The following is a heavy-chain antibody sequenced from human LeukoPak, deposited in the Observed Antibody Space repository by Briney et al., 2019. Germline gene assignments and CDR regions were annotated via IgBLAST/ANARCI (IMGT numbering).Heavy chain of an antibody. Sequence: PSETLSLTCTVSGGSISSYYWSWIRQPPGKGLEWIGSIYYSGSTYYNPSLKSRVTISVDTPKNQFSLKLSSVTAADTAVYYCARLFLPMLRGVITYYFDYWGQGTLVTVSS. D-gene: IGHD3-10*01. CDR2: IYYSGST. J-gene: IGHJ4*02. V-gene: IGHV4-59*05. CDR1: GGSISSYY. CDR3: ARLFLPMLRGVITYYFDY.